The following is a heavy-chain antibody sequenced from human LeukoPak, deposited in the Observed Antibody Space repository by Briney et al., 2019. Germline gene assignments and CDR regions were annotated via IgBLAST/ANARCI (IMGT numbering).Heavy chain of an antibody. J-gene: IGHJ4*02. CDR1: GFTVSSNY. V-gene: IGHV3-53*01. D-gene: IGHD3-22*01. Sequence: PGGSLRLSCAASGFTVSSNYMSGVRQAPGKGLECVSLIYSGGSTYYADSVKGRFPISRDNCKNSLYIQMNSLRAEDTAVYYCARVSGHPDYYDSSGYVGYWGQGTLVTVSS. CDR2: IYSGGST. CDR3: ARVSGHPDYYDSSGYVGY.